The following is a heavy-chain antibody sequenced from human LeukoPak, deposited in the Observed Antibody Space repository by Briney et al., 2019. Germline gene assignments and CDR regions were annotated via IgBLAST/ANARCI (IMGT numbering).Heavy chain of an antibody. D-gene: IGHD3-3*01. CDR2: ISSSSSTI. CDR1: GFTFSSYS. Sequence: GGSLRLSCAASGFTFSSYSMNWVRQAPGKGLEWVPYISSSSSTIYYADSVKGRFTISRDNAKNSLYLQMNSLRAEDTAVYYCAREGLEWLWGASIDYWGQGTLVTVSS. V-gene: IGHV3-48*01. J-gene: IGHJ4*02. CDR3: AREGLEWLWGASIDY.